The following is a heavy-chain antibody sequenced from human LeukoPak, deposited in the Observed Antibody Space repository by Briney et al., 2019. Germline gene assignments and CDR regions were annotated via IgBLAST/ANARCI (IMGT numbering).Heavy chain of an antibody. J-gene: IGHJ4*02. V-gene: IGHV3-23*01. D-gene: IGHD6-13*01. CDR1: GFTFSSYE. Sequence: GGSLRLSCAASGFTFSSYEMNWVRQAPGKGLEWVSGIRGDGITTYYADSVKGRFTISRDNSKNTLYLQMNSLRAEDTAIYYCATYLRNTAAGYYYFEYWGQGTLVTVSS. CDR2: IRGDGITT. CDR3: ATYLRNTAAGYYYFEY.